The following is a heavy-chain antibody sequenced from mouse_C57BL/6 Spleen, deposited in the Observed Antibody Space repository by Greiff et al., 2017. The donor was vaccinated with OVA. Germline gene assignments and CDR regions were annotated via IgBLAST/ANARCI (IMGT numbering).Heavy chain of an antibody. CDR3: ARSGITTVENGYFDY. CDR1: GYSFTDYN. V-gene: IGHV1-39*01. D-gene: IGHD1-1*01. Sequence: VQLQQSGPELVKPGASVKISCKASGYSFTDYNMNWVKQSNGKSLEWIGVLNPNYGTTSYNQKFKGKATLTVDQSSSTAYMQLNSLTSEDSAVYYLARSGITTVENGYFDYWGQGTTLTVSS. CDR2: LNPNYGTT. J-gene: IGHJ2*01.